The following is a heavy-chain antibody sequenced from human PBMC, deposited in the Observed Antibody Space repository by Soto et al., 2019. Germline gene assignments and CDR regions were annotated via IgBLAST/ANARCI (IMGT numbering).Heavy chain of an antibody. J-gene: IGHJ4*02. V-gene: IGHV1-69*13. D-gene: IGHD6-13*01. CDR1: GGTFSSYA. CDR3: ARVPGIAAAPFDY. Sequence: SVKVSCKASGGTFSSYAISWVRQAPGQGLEWMGGIIPIFGTANYAQKFQGRVTITADESTSTAYMELSSLRSEDTAVYYCARVPGIAAAPFDYWGKGTLVTVSS. CDR2: IIPIFGTA.